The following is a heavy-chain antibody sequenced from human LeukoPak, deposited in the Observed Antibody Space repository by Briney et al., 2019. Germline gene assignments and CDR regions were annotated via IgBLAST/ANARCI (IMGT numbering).Heavy chain of an antibody. J-gene: IGHJ5*02. CDR1: GGTFSSYA. CDR3: ARDRAPGIAVAGKYNWFDP. D-gene: IGHD6-19*01. V-gene: IGHV1-69*13. CDR2: FIPIFGTA. Sequence: ASVTVSCTASGGTFSSYAISWVRQASGQGLEWMGGFIPIFGTANYAQKFQGRVTITADESTSTAYMELSSLRSEDTAVYYCARDRAPGIAVAGKYNWFDPWGQGTLVTVSS.